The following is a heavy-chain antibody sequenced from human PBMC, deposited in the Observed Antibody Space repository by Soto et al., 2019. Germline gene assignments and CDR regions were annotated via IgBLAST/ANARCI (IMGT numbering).Heavy chain of an antibody. CDR3: ARTILWFGELYYFQH. Sequence: SETLSLTCTVSGGSISSSSYYWGWIRQPPGKGLEWIGSIYYSGSTYYNPSLKSRVTISVDTSKNQFSLKLSSVTAADTAVYYCARTILWFGELYYFQHWGKGTLVTVSS. D-gene: IGHD3-10*01. J-gene: IGHJ1*01. V-gene: IGHV4-39*01. CDR1: GGSISSSSYY. CDR2: IYYSGST.